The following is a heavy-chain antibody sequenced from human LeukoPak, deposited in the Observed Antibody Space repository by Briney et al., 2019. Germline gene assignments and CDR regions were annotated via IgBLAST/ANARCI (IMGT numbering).Heavy chain of an antibody. CDR3: ARDSRAYSGSYYLDY. Sequence: PSETLSLTCTVSGYSISSGYYWGWIRQPPGKGLEWIGSIYHSGSTYYNPSLKSRVTISVDTSKNQFSLKLSSVTAADTAVYYCARDSRAYSGSYYLDYWGQGTLVTVSS. J-gene: IGHJ4*02. D-gene: IGHD1-26*01. CDR1: GYSISSGYY. CDR2: IYHSGST. V-gene: IGHV4-38-2*02.